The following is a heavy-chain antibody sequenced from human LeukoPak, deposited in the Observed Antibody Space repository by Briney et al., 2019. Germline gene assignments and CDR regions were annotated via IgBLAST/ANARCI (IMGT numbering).Heavy chain of an antibody. CDR3: ARIIVGATTDFDY. J-gene: IGHJ4*02. CDR2: IYYSGST. Sequence: PSETLSLTCTVSGGSISSSSYYWGWIRQPPGKGLEWIGSIYYSGSTYYNPSLKSRVTISVDTSKNQFSLKLGSVTAADTAVYYCARIIVGATTDFDYWGQGTLVTVSS. V-gene: IGHV4-39*07. CDR1: GGSISSSSYY. D-gene: IGHD1-26*01.